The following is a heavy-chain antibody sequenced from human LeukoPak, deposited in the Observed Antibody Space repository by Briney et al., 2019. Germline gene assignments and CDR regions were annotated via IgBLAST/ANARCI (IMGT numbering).Heavy chain of an antibody. CDR2: IIPIFGTA. CDR3: ARSKAITLTSGPMDV. Sequence: GASVKVSCKASGSTFSSYAISWVRQAPGQGLEWMGGIIPIFGTANYAQKFQGRVTITADESTSTAYMELSSLRSEDTAVYYCARSKAITLTSGPMDVWGKGTTVTVSS. J-gene: IGHJ6*03. CDR1: GSTFSSYA. V-gene: IGHV1-69*13. D-gene: IGHD1-14*01.